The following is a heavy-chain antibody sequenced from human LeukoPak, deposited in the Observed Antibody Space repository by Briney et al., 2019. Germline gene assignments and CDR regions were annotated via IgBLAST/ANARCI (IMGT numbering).Heavy chain of an antibody. CDR1: GFTFSSYS. CDR2: ISSSSSYI. J-gene: IGHJ4*02. D-gene: IGHD6-13*01. V-gene: IGHV3-21*01. Sequence: GGSLRLSCAASGFTFSSYSMNWVRQAPGKGLEWVSSISSSSSYIYYADSVKGRFTISRDNAKNSLHLQMNSLRAEDTAVYYCAGQQLVIDYWGQGTLVTVSS. CDR3: AGQQLVIDY.